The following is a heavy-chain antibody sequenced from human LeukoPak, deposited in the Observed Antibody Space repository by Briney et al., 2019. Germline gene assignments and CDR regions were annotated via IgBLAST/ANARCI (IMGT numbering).Heavy chain of an antibody. CDR1: GGSISSYY. CDR2: IYYSGST. D-gene: IGHD4-17*01. V-gene: IGHV4-59*01. Sequence: PSETLSLTCTVSGGSISSYYWSWIRQPPWKGLEWIGYIYYSGSTNFNPSLKSRVTISVDTSKNQFSLKLSSVTAADTAVYYCARVSVTTLEYYYYYGMDVWGQGTTVTVSS. J-gene: IGHJ6*02. CDR3: ARVSVTTLEYYYYYGMDV.